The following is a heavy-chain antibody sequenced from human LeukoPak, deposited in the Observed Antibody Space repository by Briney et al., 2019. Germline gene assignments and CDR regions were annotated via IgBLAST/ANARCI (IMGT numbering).Heavy chain of an antibody. Sequence: ASVTVSCKASGYTFTSYYMHWVWLAPGQGLEWMGRINPYSGGTNYDKKFQGRVTTTRETSTSTAYTEQSRLISDDTAAYYYARVRYYYDSSSQGYYFDYCGEGNLVTVSS. CDR2: INPYSGGT. J-gene: IGHJ4*02. V-gene: IGHV1-2*06. CDR3: ARVRYYYDSSSQGYYFDY. CDR1: GYTFTSYY. D-gene: IGHD3-22*01.